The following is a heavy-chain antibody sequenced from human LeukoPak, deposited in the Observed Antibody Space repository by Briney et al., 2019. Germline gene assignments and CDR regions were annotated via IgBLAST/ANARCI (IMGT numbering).Heavy chain of an antibody. Sequence: SETLSLTCTVSGGSISSGGYYWSWIRQPPGKGLEWIGSIYYSGSTYYNPSLKSRVTISVDTSKNQFSLKLSSVTAADTAVYYCARQDYDFWSGSVYYFDYWGQGTLVTVSS. D-gene: IGHD3-3*01. V-gene: IGHV4-39*01. CDR2: IYYSGST. J-gene: IGHJ4*02. CDR3: ARQDYDFWSGSVYYFDY. CDR1: GGSISSGGYY.